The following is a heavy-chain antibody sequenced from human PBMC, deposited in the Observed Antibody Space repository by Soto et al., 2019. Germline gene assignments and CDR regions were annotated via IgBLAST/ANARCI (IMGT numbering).Heavy chain of an antibody. J-gene: IGHJ4*02. D-gene: IGHD3-9*01. CDR2: ISAYNGNT. CDR3: ARDRPTRYTRRYYFDY. V-gene: IGHV1-18*01. CDR1: GYTFTSYG. Sequence: GASVKVSCKASGYTFTSYGISWVRQAPGQGLEWMGWISAYNGNTNYAQKLQGRVTMTTDTSTSTAYMELRSLRSDDTAVYYCARDRPTRYTRRYYFDYWGQGTLVTVSS.